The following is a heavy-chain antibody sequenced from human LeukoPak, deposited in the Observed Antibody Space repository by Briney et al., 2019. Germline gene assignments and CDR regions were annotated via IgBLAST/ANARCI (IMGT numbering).Heavy chain of an antibody. Sequence: GSLRIFCAASGFTLSSYNMNLVRQGSGKGLGLGLSLCCSRCYIYYADSVKGRFTISRDNAKNSLYLQMNSLRAEDTAVYYCARGGGDYDILTGSVDRGMDVWGQGTTVTVSS. V-gene: IGHV3-21*04. CDR2: LCCSRCYI. J-gene: IGHJ6*02. CDR1: GFTLSSYN. CDR3: ARGGGDYDILTGSVDRGMDV. D-gene: IGHD3-9*01.